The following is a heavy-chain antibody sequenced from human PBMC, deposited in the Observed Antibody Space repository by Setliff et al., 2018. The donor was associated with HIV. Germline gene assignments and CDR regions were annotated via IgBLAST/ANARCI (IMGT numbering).Heavy chain of an antibody. D-gene: IGHD3-22*01. Sequence: SCAASGFTVSSNYMSWVRQAPGKGLEWVSVVYSGGSTYYADSVKGRFTISRDNSKNTLYLQMNSLRAEDTAVYYCAGAYYYESSGYYWVYWGQGTLVTVSS. J-gene: IGHJ4*02. CDR2: VYSGGST. CDR1: GFTVSSNY. CDR3: AGAYYYESSGYYWVY. V-gene: IGHV3-53*01.